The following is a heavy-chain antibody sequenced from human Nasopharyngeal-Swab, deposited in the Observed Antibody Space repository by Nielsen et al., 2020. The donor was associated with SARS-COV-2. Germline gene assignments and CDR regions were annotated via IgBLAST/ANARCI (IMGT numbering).Heavy chain of an antibody. CDR1: GYTFTSYS. CDR2: INAGNGNT. D-gene: IGHD3-10*01. CDR3: ARVASYGSGKGTVDY. Sequence: ASVKVSCKASGYTFTSYSMHLVRQAPGQRLEWMGWINAGNGNTKYSQKFQGRVTITRDTSASTAYMELSSLRSEDTAVYYCARVASYGSGKGTVDYWGQGTLVTVSS. J-gene: IGHJ4*02. V-gene: IGHV1-3*01.